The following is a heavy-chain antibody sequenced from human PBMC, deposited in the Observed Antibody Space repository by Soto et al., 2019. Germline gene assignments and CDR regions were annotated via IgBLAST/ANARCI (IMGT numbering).Heavy chain of an antibody. CDR1: GGSFSGYY. J-gene: IGHJ5*02. V-gene: IGHV4-34*01. CDR2: INHSGST. Sequence: SETLSLTCAVYGGSFSGYYWSWIRQPPGKGLEWIGEINHSGSTNYNPSLKSRVTISVDTSKNQFSLKLSSVTAADTAVYYCARLRGYSYGYVRGVWFDPWGQGALVTVSS. CDR3: ARLRGYSYGYVRGVWFDP. D-gene: IGHD5-18*01.